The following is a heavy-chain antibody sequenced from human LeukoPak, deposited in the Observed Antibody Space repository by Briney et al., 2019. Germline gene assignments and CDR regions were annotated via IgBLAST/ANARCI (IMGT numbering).Heavy chain of an antibody. Sequence: GGSLRLSCAASGFTFSDYYMSWIRQAPGKGLEWVSYISSSGSTIYYADSVKGRFTISRDNAKNSLYLQMNSLRAEDTAVYYCARETWIQPWGAFDIWGQGTMVTVSS. CDR3: ARETWIQPWGAFDI. V-gene: IGHV3-11*04. CDR2: ISSSGSTI. D-gene: IGHD5-18*01. J-gene: IGHJ3*02. CDR1: GFTFSDYY.